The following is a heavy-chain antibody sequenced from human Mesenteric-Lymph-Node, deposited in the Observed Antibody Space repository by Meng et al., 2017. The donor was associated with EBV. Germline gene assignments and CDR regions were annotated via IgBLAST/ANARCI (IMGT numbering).Heavy chain of an antibody. D-gene: IGHD3-16*01. Sequence: QVPLQESGPGLVKPSETLALTCTVSGGSVSSGSYYWSWIRQPPGKGLEWIGYMYYTGSGNYIPSLKSRVTILVDTSKNQFFLRLSSVTAADTAVYYCARDLGSGIWGQGMLVTVSS. V-gene: IGHV4-61*01. J-gene: IGHJ4*02. CDR2: MYYTGSG. CDR1: GGSVSSGSYY. CDR3: ARDLGSGI.